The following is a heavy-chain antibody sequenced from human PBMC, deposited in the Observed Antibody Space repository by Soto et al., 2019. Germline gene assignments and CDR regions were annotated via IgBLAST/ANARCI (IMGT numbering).Heavy chain of an antibody. CDR2: IYYSGST. J-gene: IGHJ3*02. D-gene: IGHD2-15*01. Sequence: LCGGSISSSSYYWGWIRQPPGKGLEWIGSIYYSGSTYYNPSLKSRVTISVDTSKNQFSLKLSSVTAADTAVYYCARRGCSGGSCYSYAFDIWGQGTMVTVSS. CDR1: GGSISSSSYY. V-gene: IGHV4-39*01. CDR3: ARRGCSGGSCYSYAFDI.